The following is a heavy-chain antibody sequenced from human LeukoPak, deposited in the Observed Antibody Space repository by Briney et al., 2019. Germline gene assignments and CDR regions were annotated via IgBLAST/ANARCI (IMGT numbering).Heavy chain of an antibody. Sequence: GGSLRLSCAASGFTFSSYAMTWVRRAPGKGLEWLAAISGSGGGTYYADSVKGRFTISRDNSKNTLYLQTTTLRVEDTAVNYCARDCSSTRCYGGGGQACLVTVSS. CDR3: ARDCSSTRCYGG. D-gene: IGHD2-2*01. J-gene: IGHJ1*01. CDR2: ISGSGGGT. V-gene: IGHV3-23*01. CDR1: GFTFSSYA.